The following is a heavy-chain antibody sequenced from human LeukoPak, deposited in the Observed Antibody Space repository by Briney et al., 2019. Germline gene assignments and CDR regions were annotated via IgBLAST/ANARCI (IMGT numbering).Heavy chain of an antibody. D-gene: IGHD3-22*01. CDR1: GFTLSSNW. V-gene: IGHV3-74*01. Sequence: PGGSLRLSCAVSGFTLSSNWMHWVRQVPGKGLEWVSRIDDVGSGTSYADSVKGRFTISRDNSKNTLYLQMNSLRAEDTAVYYCAKVITYDSSGYYRHPDYWGQGTLVTVSS. J-gene: IGHJ4*02. CDR2: IDDVGSGT. CDR3: AKVITYDSSGYYRHPDY.